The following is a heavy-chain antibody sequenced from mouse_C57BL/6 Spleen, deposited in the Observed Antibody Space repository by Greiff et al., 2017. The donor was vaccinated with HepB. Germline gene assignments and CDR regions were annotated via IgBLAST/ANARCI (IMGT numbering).Heavy chain of an antibody. D-gene: IGHD1-1*01. CDR2: IYPGDGDT. J-gene: IGHJ4*01. CDR1: GYAFSSSW. CDR3: ARCYYGSAGYYAMDY. Sequence: QVQLKQSGPELVKPGASVKISCKASGYAFSSSWMNWVKQRPGKGLEWIGRIYPGDGDTNYNGKFKGKATLTADKSSSTAYMQLSSLTSEDSAVYCWARCYYGSAGYYAMDYWGQGTSVTVSS. V-gene: IGHV1-82*01.